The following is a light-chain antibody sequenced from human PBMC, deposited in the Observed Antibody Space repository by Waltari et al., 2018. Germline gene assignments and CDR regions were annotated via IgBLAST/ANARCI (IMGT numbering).Light chain of an antibody. CDR1: RAISNY. CDR3: QQSHSAPLA. J-gene: IGKJ4*01. CDR2: AAS. Sequence: DIQMTQSPSSLSASVGDRVTITCRASRAISNYVNWYQHRPGLAPNPLIYAASTLQGGVPTRFTGSGSGTDFTLTISSLQIEDFATYYCQQSHSAPLAFGGGTRLEI. V-gene: IGKV1-39*01.